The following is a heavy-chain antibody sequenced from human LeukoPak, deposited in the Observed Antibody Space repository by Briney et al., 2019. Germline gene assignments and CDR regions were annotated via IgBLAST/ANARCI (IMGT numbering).Heavy chain of an antibody. D-gene: IGHD1-26*01. V-gene: IGHV3-21*01. Sequence: GESLTLSCAASGLTFSTYNMNWVRQTPRKGLEWLASITSTSSHIYYADSVKGRFTISRDNAKNSLYLQMDSLRAEDTAVYYCARDPYSGGYYAYYYYYMDVWGTGTTVTVSS. CDR3: ARDPYSGGYYAYYYYYMDV. J-gene: IGHJ6*03. CDR1: GLTFSTYN. CDR2: ITSTSSHI.